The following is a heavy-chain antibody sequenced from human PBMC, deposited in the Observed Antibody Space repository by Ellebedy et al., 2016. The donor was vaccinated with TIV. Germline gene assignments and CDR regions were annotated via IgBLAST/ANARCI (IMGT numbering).Heavy chain of an antibody. V-gene: IGHV3-43*01. J-gene: IGHJ4*02. CDR2: ITWDGGTT. CDR3: AKAAGRSILRYLEWPYYFDH. D-gene: IGHD3-3*01. CDR1: GFTFDEYT. Sequence: PGGSLRLSCAASGFTFDEYTMHWVRQVPGKGLEWVSLITWDGGTTYYVDSVKGRFTISRDNSKYSLYLQMDSLRTEDTALYYCAKAAGRSILRYLEWPYYFDHWGQGTLVTVSS.